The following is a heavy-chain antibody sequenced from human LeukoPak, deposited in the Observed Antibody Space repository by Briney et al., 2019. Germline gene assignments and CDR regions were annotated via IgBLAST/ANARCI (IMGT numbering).Heavy chain of an antibody. Sequence: SETLSLTCAVYGGSFSGCYWSWIRQPPGKALEWIGEINHCGSTNYNPSLKSRVTISVDTSKNQSSLKLSSVTAADTAVYYCASPIAARRHAFDIWGQGTMVTVSS. CDR2: INHCGST. CDR3: ASPIAARRHAFDI. V-gene: IGHV4-34*01. J-gene: IGHJ3*02. CDR1: GGSFSGCY. D-gene: IGHD6-6*01.